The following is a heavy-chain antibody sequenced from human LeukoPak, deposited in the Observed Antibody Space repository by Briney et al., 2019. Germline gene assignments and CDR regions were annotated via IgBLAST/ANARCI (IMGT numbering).Heavy chain of an antibody. Sequence: GGSLRLSCAASGFTFSSYSMNWVRQAPGKGLEWVSYISSSSSTIYYADSVKGRFTISGDNAKNSLYLQMNSLRAEDTAVYYCARDEYGDYPNWFDPWGQGTLVTVSS. V-gene: IGHV3-48*01. J-gene: IGHJ5*02. D-gene: IGHD4-17*01. CDR1: GFTFSSYS. CDR2: ISSSSSTI. CDR3: ARDEYGDYPNWFDP.